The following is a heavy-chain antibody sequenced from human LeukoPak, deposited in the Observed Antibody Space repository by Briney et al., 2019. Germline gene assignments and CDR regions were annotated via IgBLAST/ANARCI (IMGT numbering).Heavy chain of an antibody. CDR3: ARPGFQTTVVPNWYFDL. J-gene: IGHJ2*01. CDR1: GGSFSGYY. CDR2: INHSGST. V-gene: IGHV4-34*01. D-gene: IGHD4-23*01. Sequence: SETLSLTCPVYGGSFSGYYWSWIRQPPGKGLEWIGEINHSGSTNYNPSLKSRVTISVDTSKNQFSLKLSSVTAADTAVYYCARPGFQTTVVPNWYFDLWGRGTLVTVSS.